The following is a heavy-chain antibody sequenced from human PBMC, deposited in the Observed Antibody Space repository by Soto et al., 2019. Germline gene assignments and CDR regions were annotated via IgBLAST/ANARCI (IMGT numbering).Heavy chain of an antibody. CDR1: VFTVSNYW. J-gene: IGHJ4*02. Sequence: GPLRLSCAASVFTVSNYWMSWVRQAPGKGLEWVANIKQDGSQNYYVDSVKGRFTTSRDNTKNSFYLQMNSLRAEDTAVYYCARDHINGWKFDYWGRGTLVTVSS. CDR3: ARDHINGWKFDY. D-gene: IGHD6-19*01. CDR2: IKQDGSQN. V-gene: IGHV3-7*01.